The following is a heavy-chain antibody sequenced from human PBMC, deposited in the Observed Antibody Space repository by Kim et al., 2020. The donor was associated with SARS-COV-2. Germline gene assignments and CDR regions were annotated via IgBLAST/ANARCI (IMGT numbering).Heavy chain of an antibody. CDR2: ISAYNGNT. CDR1: GYTFTSYG. D-gene: IGHD2-15*01. V-gene: IGHV1-18*01. J-gene: IGHJ3*02. CDR3: AREVPLLAEERPSDAFDI. Sequence: ASVKVSCKASGYTFTSYGISWVRQAPGQGLEWMGWISAYNGNTNYAQKLQGRVTMTTDTSTSTAYMELRSLRSDDTAVYYCAREVPLLAEERPSDAFDILGQGTMVTVSS.